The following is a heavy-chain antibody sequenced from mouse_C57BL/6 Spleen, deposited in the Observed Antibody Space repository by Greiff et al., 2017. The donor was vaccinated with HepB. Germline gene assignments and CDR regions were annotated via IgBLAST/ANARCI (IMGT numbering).Heavy chain of an antibody. V-gene: IGHV1-76*01. CDR1: GYTFTDYY. CDR2: IYPGSGNT. Sequence: VQLVESGAELVRPGASVKLSCKASGYTFTDYYINWVKQRPGQGLEWIARIYPGSGNTYYNEKFKGKATLTAEKSSSTAYMQLSSLTSEDSAVYFCARSGDYDDFDYWGQGTTLTVSS. D-gene: IGHD2-4*01. CDR3: ARSGDYDDFDY. J-gene: IGHJ2*01.